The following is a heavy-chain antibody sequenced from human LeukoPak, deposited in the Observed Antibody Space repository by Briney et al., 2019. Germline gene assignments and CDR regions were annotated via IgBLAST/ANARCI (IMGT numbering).Heavy chain of an antibody. CDR3: ARGILGLYYFDV. Sequence: SETLSLTCAISGGSFSGYYWTWIREAPGKGLEWIGEMHYSGATSYEPSLRSRVTISRGTSENQLSLEVTSVTAADTAVYYCARGILGLYYFDVWGRGTPVTVSS. J-gene: IGHJ2*01. CDR2: MHYSGAT. D-gene: IGHD3-16*01. CDR1: GGSFSGYY. V-gene: IGHV4-34*01.